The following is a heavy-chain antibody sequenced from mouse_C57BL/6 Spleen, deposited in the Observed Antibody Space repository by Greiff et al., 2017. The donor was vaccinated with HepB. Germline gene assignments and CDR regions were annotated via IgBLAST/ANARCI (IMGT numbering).Heavy chain of an antibody. CDR3: ARRHYGSSLYAMDY. CDR1: GYTFTSYD. Sequence: QVQLQQSGPELVKPGASVKLSCKASGYTFTSYDINWVKQRPGQGLEWIGWIYPRDGSTKYNEKFKGKATLTVDTSSSTAYRELHSLTSEDSAVYFCARRHYGSSLYAMDYWGQGTSVTVSS. V-gene: IGHV1-85*01. D-gene: IGHD1-1*01. J-gene: IGHJ4*01. CDR2: IYPRDGST.